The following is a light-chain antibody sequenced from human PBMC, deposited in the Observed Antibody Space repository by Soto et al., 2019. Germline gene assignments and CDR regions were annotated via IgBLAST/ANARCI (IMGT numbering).Light chain of an antibody. Sequence: QMTQSTSSVSASVGDRVTITCRASQSISSYLNWYQQKPGKAPKLLIYAASSLQSGVPSRFSGSGSGTDFTLTISSLQPEDFAPYYCQESYSTPLTFGGGANVDIK. V-gene: IGKV1-39*01. CDR1: QSISSY. CDR3: QESYSTPLT. CDR2: AAS. J-gene: IGKJ4*01.